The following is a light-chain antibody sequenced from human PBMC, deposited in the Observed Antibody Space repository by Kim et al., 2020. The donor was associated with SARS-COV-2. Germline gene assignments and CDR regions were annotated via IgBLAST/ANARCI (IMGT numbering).Light chain of an antibody. V-gene: IGKV3-15*01. J-gene: IGKJ1*01. CDR1: QSVRTN. CDR2: GAS. CDR3: QQYNNWPPWT. Sequence: SPGERATLSCRASQSVRTNLAWYQQKPDQAPRLLIYGASTRATGIPARFSGSGSGTEFTLTISSLQSEDFAVYYCQQYNNWPPWTFGQGTKVDIK.